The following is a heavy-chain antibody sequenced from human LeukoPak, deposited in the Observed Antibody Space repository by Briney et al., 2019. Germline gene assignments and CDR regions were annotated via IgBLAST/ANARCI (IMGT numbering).Heavy chain of an antibody. V-gene: IGHV3-7*03. J-gene: IGHJ4*02. CDR1: EFTFSRYW. CDR3: ARALQLGIYYSRYFDH. D-gene: IGHD1-26*01. CDR2: IREDGIEK. Sequence: PGGSLRLSCAASEFTFSRYWMTWVRQAPGKGLEWVANIREDGIEKYYVDSVKGQFTISRDNAKNSLYLQMNSLRAEDTAVYYCARALQLGIYYSRYFDHWGQGTLVTVSS.